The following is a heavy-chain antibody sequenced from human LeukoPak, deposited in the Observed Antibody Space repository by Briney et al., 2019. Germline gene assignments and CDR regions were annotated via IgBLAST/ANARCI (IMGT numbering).Heavy chain of an antibody. J-gene: IGHJ4*02. V-gene: IGHV4-59*01. D-gene: IGHD3-3*01. Sequence: PSETLSLTCTVSGGSTSSYYWSWIRQPPGKGLEWIGYIYYSGSTNYNPSLKSRVTISVDTSKNQSSLKLSSVTAADTAVYYCARGFGEYYFDYWGQGTLVTVSS. CDR1: GGSTSSYY. CDR2: IYYSGST. CDR3: ARGFGEYYFDY.